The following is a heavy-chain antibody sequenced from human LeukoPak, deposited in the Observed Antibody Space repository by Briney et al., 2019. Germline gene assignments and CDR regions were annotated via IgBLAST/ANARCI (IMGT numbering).Heavy chain of an antibody. D-gene: IGHD2-15*01. CDR2: IYYSGST. J-gene: IGHJ2*01. CDR1: GGSISSYY. V-gene: IGHV4-59*01. CDR3: ARGRIVVVVAGGQRRYFDL. Sequence: SETLSLTCTVSGGSISSYYWSWIRQPPGKGLEWIGYIYYSGSTNYNPSLKSRVTISVDTSKNQFSLKLSPVTAADTAVYYCARGRIVVVVAGGQRRYFDLWGRGTLVTVSS.